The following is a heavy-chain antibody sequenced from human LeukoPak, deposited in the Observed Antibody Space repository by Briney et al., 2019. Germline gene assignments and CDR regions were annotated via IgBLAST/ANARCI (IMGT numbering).Heavy chain of an antibody. D-gene: IGHD2-15*01. V-gene: IGHV4-59*01. CDR2: IYYSGST. J-gene: IGHJ5*02. CDR1: GGSISSYY. CDR3: ARVTYCSGGSCYSGWFDP. Sequence: TSETLSLTCTVSGGSISSYYWSWIRQPPGKGLEWIGYIYYSGSTNYNPSLKSRVTISVDTSKNQFSLKLSSVTAADTAVYYCARVTYCSGGSCYSGWFDPWGQGTLVTVSS.